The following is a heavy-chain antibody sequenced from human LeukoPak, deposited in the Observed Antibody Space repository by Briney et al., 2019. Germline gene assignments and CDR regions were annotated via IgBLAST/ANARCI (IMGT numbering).Heavy chain of an antibody. V-gene: IGHV1-69*06. J-gene: IGHJ3*02. CDR1: GGTFSSYA. Sequence: RASVKVSCKASGGTFSSYAISWVRQAPGQGLGWMGGIIPIFGTANYAQKFQGRVTITADKSTSTAYMELSSLRSEDTAVYYCARDGSGYYDSSGSSAFDIWGQGTMVTVSS. D-gene: IGHD3-22*01. CDR3: ARDGSGYYDSSGSSAFDI. CDR2: IIPIFGTA.